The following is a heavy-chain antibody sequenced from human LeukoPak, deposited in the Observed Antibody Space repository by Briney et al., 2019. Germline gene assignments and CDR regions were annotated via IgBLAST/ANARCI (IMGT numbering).Heavy chain of an antibody. CDR3: ARGRLGKRYFETYYYYMDV. D-gene: IGHD3-9*01. J-gene: IGHJ6*03. Sequence: PGGSLRLSCAASGFTFSSYWMTWVRQAPGKGLEWVANIKQDGSEKYYVESVKGRFTISRHTAKNSLYLQMNFLRVDDTAKYYCARGRLGKRYFETYYYYMDVWGKGTTVTVSS. CDR2: IKQDGSEK. V-gene: IGHV3-7*01. CDR1: GFTFSSYW.